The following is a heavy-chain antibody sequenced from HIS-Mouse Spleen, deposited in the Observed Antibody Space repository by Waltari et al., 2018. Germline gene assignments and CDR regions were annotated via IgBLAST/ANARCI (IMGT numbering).Heavy chain of an antibody. Sequence: QLQLQESGPGLVKPSETLSLTCTVSGGSISSSSYYWGWIRQPPGKGLEWIGSIYYSGSTYYNPALKSRVTISVETSKNQFALKLSSVTAADTAVYYCARRERYYYGSGSYYNGDYWGQGTLVTVSS. J-gene: IGHJ4*02. D-gene: IGHD3-10*01. CDR3: ARRERYYYGSGSYYNGDY. CDR1: GGSISSSSYY. CDR2: IYYSGST. V-gene: IGHV4-39*01.